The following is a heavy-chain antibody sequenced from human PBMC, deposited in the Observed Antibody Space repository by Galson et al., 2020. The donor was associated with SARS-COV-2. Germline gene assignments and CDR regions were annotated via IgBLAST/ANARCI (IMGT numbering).Heavy chain of an antibody. Sequence: SQTLSLTCTVSGGSISSYPWSWIRQPPGKGLEWSGYISYRGSTNYNPSLTSRVTISVDTSKNHFSLKLSSVTAADTAVYYCARDERGYYFGMDVWGQGTTVTVSS. J-gene: IGHJ6*02. CDR2: ISYRGST. D-gene: IGHD3-16*01. CDR3: ARDERGYYFGMDV. V-gene: IGHV4-59*01. CDR1: GGSISSYP.